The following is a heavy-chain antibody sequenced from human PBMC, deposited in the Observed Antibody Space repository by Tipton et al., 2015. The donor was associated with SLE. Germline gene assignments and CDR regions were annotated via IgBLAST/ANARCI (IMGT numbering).Heavy chain of an antibody. CDR3: ARRNSESGAFDM. CDR1: GFTFSTYW. V-gene: IGHV3-7*03. D-gene: IGHD3-10*01. J-gene: IGHJ3*02. CDR2: IKPDGSEK. Sequence: SLRLSCVASGFTFSTYWMTWVRQAPGKGLEWVANIKPDGSEKYYVDSVKGRFSISRDNTKNSIYLQMNSLRAEDTAVYYCARRNSESGAFDMWGQGTLVTVSS.